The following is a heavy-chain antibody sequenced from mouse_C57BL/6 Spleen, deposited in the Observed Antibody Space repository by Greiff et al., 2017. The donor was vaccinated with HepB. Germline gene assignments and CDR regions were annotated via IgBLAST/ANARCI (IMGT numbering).Heavy chain of an antibody. CDR3: ARDRDDYDVHWYFDV. V-gene: IGHV5-16*01. Sequence: EVQLVESEGGLVQPGSSMKLSCTASGFTFSDYYMAWVRQVPEKGLEWVANINYDGSSTYYLDSLKSRFIISRDNAKNILYLQMSSLKSEDTATYYCARDRDDYDVHWYFDVWGTGTTVTVSS. D-gene: IGHD2-4*01. CDR2: INYDGSST. CDR1: GFTFSDYY. J-gene: IGHJ1*03.